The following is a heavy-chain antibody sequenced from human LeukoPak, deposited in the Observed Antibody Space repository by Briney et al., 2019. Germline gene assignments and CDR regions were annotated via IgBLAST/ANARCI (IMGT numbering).Heavy chain of an antibody. Sequence: PGGSLRLSCVASGLTVSSYSMNWVRQAPGKGLEWVSYISSSSSTIYYADSVKGRLTISRDNAKNTLYLQMNSLRVEDTAVYYCVKDPDPRYCSSTSCSPIWGQGTMFTVSS. CDR1: GLTVSSYS. CDR2: ISSSSSTI. V-gene: IGHV3-48*01. J-gene: IGHJ3*02. D-gene: IGHD2-2*01. CDR3: VKDPDPRYCSSTSCSPI.